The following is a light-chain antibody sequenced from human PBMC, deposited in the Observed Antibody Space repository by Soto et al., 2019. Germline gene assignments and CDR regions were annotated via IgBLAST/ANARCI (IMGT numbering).Light chain of an antibody. V-gene: IGLV1-44*01. J-gene: IGLJ3*02. CDR2: SNN. CDR1: SSNIGSNT. CDR3: AAWADSLNVWV. Sequence: QSVLTQPPSASGTPGQRVTISCSGSSSNIGSNTVSWYQQLPGTAPKLLVYSNNKRPSGVPDRFSGSKSGTAASLAISGLQSEDEADDYCAAWADSLNVWVFGGGTKLTVL.